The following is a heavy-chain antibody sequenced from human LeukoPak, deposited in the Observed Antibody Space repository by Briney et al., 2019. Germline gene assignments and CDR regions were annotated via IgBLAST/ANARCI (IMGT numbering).Heavy chain of an antibody. V-gene: IGHV3-33*01. D-gene: IGHD3-16*01. CDR3: ARDIHTGGGWNFDF. Sequence: HSGRSLRLSCAASGFTFSGYGKHWVRQAPGKGLEWVAVIRYDGSEKYYADSVKGRFTISRDNSKNTLYLQMNSLRAEDTAVYYCARDIHTGGGWNFDFWGQGTLVTVSS. CDR2: IRYDGSEK. J-gene: IGHJ4*02. CDR1: GFTFSGYG.